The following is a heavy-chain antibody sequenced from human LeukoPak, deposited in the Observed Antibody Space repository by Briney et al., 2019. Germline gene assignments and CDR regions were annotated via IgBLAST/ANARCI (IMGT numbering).Heavy chain of an antibody. CDR1: GYTFTGYY. CDR2: INPNSGGT. CDR3: ARDSSWHRDYLDY. J-gene: IGHJ4*02. D-gene: IGHD6-13*01. V-gene: IGHV1-2*02. Sequence: ASVKVSCKASGYTFTGYYMHWVRQAPGQGLEWMGWINPNSGGTNYAQKFQGRVTMTRDTSISTAYMELSRLRSDDTAVYYCARDSSWHRDYLDYWGQGTLVTVSS.